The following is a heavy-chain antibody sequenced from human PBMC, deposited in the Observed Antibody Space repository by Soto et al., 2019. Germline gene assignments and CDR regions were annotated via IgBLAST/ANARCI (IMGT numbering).Heavy chain of an antibody. CDR1: GYTFTSSP. CDR3: ARQYAYSPTWYPFDN. D-gene: IGHD3-16*01. J-gene: IGHJ4*02. CDR2: INVGNGNT. V-gene: IGHV1-3*01. Sequence: ASVKVSCKASGYTFTSSPMNWVRQAPVQRPEWMGVINVGNGNTRYSQKFQGRVTMTRDTSATTAYMELSSLRSEDTAVYYCARQYAYSPTWYPFDNWGQGTLVTVSS.